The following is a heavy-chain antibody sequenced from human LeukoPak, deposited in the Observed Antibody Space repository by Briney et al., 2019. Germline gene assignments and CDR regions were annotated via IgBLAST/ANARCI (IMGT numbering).Heavy chain of an antibody. Sequence: ASVKVSCKASGYTFTSYYMHWVRQAPGQGLEWMGWINPNSGGTNYAQKFQGRVTMTRDTSISTAYMELSRLRSDDTAVYYCARDESDLSYYDFWSGSSSAQYYFDYWGQGTLVTVSS. CDR2: INPNSGGT. CDR3: ARDESDLSYYDFWSGSSSAQYYFDY. J-gene: IGHJ4*02. D-gene: IGHD3-3*01. CDR1: GYTFTSYY. V-gene: IGHV1-2*02.